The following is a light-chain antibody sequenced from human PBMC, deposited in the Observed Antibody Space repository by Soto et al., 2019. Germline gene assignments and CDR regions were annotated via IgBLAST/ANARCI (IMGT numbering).Light chain of an antibody. CDR3: QQYETFSGT. J-gene: IGKJ1*01. V-gene: IGKV1-5*01. CDR1: QSISTW. Sequence: DIQMTQSPSTLSASAGDRVTITCRASQSISTWLAWYQQKPGKAPKLVIYDASTLQRGVPSRFSGGGSGTQSTLTISSLQPEDFATYYCQQYETFSGTFGQGTKVDIK. CDR2: DAS.